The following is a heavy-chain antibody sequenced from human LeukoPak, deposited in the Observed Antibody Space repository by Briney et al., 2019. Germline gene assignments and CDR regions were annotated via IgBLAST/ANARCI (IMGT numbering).Heavy chain of an antibody. CDR1: EHNFTNYW. J-gene: IGHJ4*02. Sequence: GESLKISCKGSEHNFTNYWIAWVRQMPGKGLEWMGIIYPGDSDTRYSPSFQGQVTISADKSISTTYLQWRSLRASDTALYYCARRGRVYYDTSGHQNYFDYWGQGTLVTVSS. CDR3: ARRGRVYYDTSGHQNYFDY. D-gene: IGHD3-22*01. V-gene: IGHV5-51*01. CDR2: IYPGDSDT.